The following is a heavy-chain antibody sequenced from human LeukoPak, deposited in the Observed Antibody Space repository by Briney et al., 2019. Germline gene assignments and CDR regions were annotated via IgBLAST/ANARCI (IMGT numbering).Heavy chain of an antibody. CDR2: INPRGGNK. CDR3: ARDFFNMISEY. Sequence: ASVTVSCKASGYTFTTHYIHWVRLAPGQGLEWMGIINPRGGNKNYAQTFKGRVTITRDTSTSTVYLELSSLRSEDTAVYYCARDFFNMISEYWGQGTLVTVSS. D-gene: IGHD3/OR15-3a*01. J-gene: IGHJ4*02. CDR1: GYTFTTHY. V-gene: IGHV1-46*01.